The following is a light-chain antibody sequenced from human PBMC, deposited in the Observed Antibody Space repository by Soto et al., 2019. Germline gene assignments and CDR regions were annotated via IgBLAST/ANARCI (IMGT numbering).Light chain of an antibody. CDR2: AAS. CDR3: QQGYSTPYT. J-gene: IGKJ2*01. V-gene: IGKV1-39*01. CDR1: QSISSY. Sequence: DIQMTQSPSSLSASVGDRVTITCRASQSISSYLYWYQQKPGTAPKLLIYAASNLQSGVPSRFSGSESGSDFTLTISSLQPEDFATYCCQQGYSTPYTFGQGTRLEIK.